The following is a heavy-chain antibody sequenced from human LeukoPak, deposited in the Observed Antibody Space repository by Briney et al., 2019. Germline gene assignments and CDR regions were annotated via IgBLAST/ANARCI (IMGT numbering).Heavy chain of an antibody. D-gene: IGHD3-16*02. Sequence: SETLSLTCAVYGGSFSGYYWSWIRQPPGKGLEWIGEINHSGSTNYNPSLKSRVTISVDTSKNQFSLKLSSVTAADTAVYYCARGLGVWGSYRYDYWGQGTLVTVSS. J-gene: IGHJ4*02. CDR1: GGSFSGYY. CDR2: INHSGST. V-gene: IGHV4-34*01. CDR3: ARGLGVWGSYRYDY.